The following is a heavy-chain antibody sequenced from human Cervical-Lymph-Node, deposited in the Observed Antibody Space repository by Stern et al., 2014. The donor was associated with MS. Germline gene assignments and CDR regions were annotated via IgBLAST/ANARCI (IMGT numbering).Heavy chain of an antibody. Sequence: QMQLVQSGAEVKKPGSSVKVSCKASGGTFSSYAISWVRQAPGQGLEWMGGIIPIFGTANYAQKIQGRVTITAAESTSTAYMELSSLRSEDTAVYYCARDPGIAAAGDYNWFDPWGQGTLVTVSS. D-gene: IGHD6-13*01. V-gene: IGHV1-69*01. J-gene: IGHJ5*02. CDR2: IIPIFGTA. CDR3: ARDPGIAAAGDYNWFDP. CDR1: GGTFSSYA.